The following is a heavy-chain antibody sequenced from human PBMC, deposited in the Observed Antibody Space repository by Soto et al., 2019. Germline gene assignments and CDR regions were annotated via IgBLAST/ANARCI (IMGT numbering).Heavy chain of an antibody. CDR1: GFIFSDYD. Sequence: EVKLVESGGGLVQPGGSLRLSCAAAGFIFSDYDMNWVRQAPGKGLEWVSYISSSGSTIDYADSVKGRFTISRDNTKNSLYLQMNSLRAEDTAVYYCAREVDIVASFYYYGMDVWGQGTTVTVS. CDR2: ISSSGSTI. J-gene: IGHJ6*02. CDR3: AREVDIVASFYYYGMDV. D-gene: IGHD5-12*01. V-gene: IGHV3-48*03.